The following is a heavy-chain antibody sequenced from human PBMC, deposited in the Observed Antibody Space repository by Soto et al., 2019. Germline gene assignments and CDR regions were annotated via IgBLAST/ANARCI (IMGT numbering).Heavy chain of an antibody. Sequence: PGGSLRLSCEGSGFTSGSYSMNWVRQAPGKGLEWVSSISGSGGYIYYADSVKGRFTISRDNAKNSLYLQMTSLRDEDTALYYCARDRQSTPWYAADYWGQGSLVTVSS. CDR1: GFTSGSYS. CDR3: ARDRQSTPWYAADY. V-gene: IGHV3-21*01. D-gene: IGHD6-13*01. J-gene: IGHJ4*02. CDR2: ISGSGGYI.